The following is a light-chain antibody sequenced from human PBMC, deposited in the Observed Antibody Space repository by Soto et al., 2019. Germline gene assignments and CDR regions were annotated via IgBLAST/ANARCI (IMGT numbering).Light chain of an antibody. Sequence: EIVLTQSPGTLSLSPGERATLSCRASQSVSSSDLAWYQQKPGQAPRLLIYGASSRATGIPDRFSGSGSGTDFTLTISRLEPEDFAVYYCQQYGGSPPITFGQGTRLEIK. CDR2: GAS. V-gene: IGKV3-20*01. CDR3: QQYGGSPPIT. J-gene: IGKJ5*01. CDR1: QSVSSSD.